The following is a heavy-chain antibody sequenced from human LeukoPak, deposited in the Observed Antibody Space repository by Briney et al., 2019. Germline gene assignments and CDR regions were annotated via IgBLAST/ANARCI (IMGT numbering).Heavy chain of an antibody. V-gene: IGHV3-23*01. CDR3: AKDQNLGSGLEVWDY. D-gene: IGHD3-10*01. CDR2: ISGSGGST. J-gene: IGHJ4*02. Sequence: PGGSLRLSCAASGFTFSSYAMSWVRQAPGKGLEWVSAISGSGGSTYYADSVKGRFTISRDNSKNTLYLQMNSLRAEDTAVYYCAKDQNLGSGLEVWDYWGQGTLVTVSS. CDR1: GFTFSSYA.